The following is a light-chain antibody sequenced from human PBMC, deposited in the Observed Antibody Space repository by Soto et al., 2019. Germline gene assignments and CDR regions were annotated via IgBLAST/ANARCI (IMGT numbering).Light chain of an antibody. Sequence: DIQMTQSPSSLSASVGDRFTITCRASQGISTYLNWYQQKPGKXPKXXIYAASSLQSGVPSRFSGSGSGTDLTITISSLQPEDFETYYCQQSYSTSITFGQGTRLEIK. CDR1: QGISTY. V-gene: IGKV1-39*01. CDR2: AAS. J-gene: IGKJ5*01. CDR3: QQSYSTSIT.